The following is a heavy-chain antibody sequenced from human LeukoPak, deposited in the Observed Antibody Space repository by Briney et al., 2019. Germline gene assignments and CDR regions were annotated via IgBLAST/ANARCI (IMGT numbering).Heavy chain of an antibody. CDR2: IKQDGGEK. CDR1: GFTFSTYW. J-gene: IGHJ3*02. Sequence: GGSLRLSCAASGFTFSTYWMNWVRQAPGKGLEWVANIKQDGGEKYYVDSVKGRFTISRDNAKNSLYLQMISLRAEDTAVYYCASLDAFDIWGQGTMVTVSS. CDR3: ASLDAFDI. V-gene: IGHV3-7*01.